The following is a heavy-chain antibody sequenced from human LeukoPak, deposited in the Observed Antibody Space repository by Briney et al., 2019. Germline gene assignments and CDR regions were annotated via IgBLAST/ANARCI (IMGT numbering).Heavy chain of an antibody. D-gene: IGHD3-22*01. V-gene: IGHV3-23*01. J-gene: IGHJ4*02. Sequence: PGGSLRLSCAASGFTFSSYAMSWVRQAPGKGLEWVSAISGSGGSTYYADSVKGRFTISRDNSKNTLYLQMNSLRAEDTAVYYCAKAPGPGNYYDISGYYYFDSWGQGTLVTVSS. CDR2: ISGSGGST. CDR1: GFTFSSYA. CDR3: AKAPGPGNYYDISGYYYFDS.